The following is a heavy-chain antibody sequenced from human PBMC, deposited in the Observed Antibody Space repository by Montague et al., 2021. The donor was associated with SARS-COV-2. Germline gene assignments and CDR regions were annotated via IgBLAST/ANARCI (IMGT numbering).Heavy chain of an antibody. J-gene: IGHJ6*04. Sequence: CAISGDSVAEIRRRWEEHTSDLQSRLELVCRPLHENKYYNDYAVSVRVRVTINPDTSKNQFSLQLNSVTPEDTDIYYCKSGREGNYNVMDVWGKGTTVTVSS. CDR1: GDSVAEIRRR. CDR2: PLHENKYYN. D-gene: IGHD1-1*01. V-gene: IGHV6-1*01. CDR3: KSGREGNYNVMDV.